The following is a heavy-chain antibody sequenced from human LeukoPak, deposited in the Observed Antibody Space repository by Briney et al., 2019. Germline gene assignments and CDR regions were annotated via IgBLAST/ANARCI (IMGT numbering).Heavy chain of an antibody. CDR1: GGSISSGDYY. CDR3: ARAKWFGESSWGWFDP. J-gene: IGHJ5*02. CDR2: IYYSGST. Sequence: SETLSLTCTVSGGSISSGDYYWSWIRRPPGKGLEWIGYIYYSGSTYYNPSLKSRVTISVDTSKNQFSLKLSSVTAADTAVYYCARAKWFGESSWGWFDPWGQGTLVTVSS. V-gene: IGHV4-30-4*01. D-gene: IGHD3-10*01.